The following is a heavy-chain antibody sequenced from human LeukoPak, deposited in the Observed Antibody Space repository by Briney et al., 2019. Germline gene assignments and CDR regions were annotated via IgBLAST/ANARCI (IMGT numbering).Heavy chain of an antibody. D-gene: IGHD3-16*02. J-gene: IGHJ4*02. CDR1: GGSISSSSYY. CDR3: ARADYNYDYVWGSYRY. Sequence: SETLSLTCTVSGGSISSSSYYWGWIRQPPGTGLEWIGSIYYSGSTYYNPSLKSRVTISVDTSKNQFSLKLSSVTAADTAVYYCARADYNYDYVWGSYRYWGQGTLVTVSS. V-gene: IGHV4-39*07. CDR2: IYYSGST.